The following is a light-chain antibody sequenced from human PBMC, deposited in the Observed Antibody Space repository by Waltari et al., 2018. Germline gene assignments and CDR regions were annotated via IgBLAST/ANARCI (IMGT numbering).Light chain of an antibody. J-gene: IGLJ1*01. CDR1: SSNIGTGYD. V-gene: IGLV1-40*01. CDR2: GNS. Sequence: QSVLTQPPSVSGAPGQRVTISCTGSSSNIGTGYDVHWYQQLPGTAPKLLIYGNSNRPSGVPDRFSGSKSGTSASLAITGLQPEDEADYYCQSYDSSPRGFVFGTGTKVTVL. CDR3: QSYDSSPRGFV.